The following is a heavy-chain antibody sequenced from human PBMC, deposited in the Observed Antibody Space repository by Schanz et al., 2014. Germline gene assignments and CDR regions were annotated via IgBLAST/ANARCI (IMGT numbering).Heavy chain of an antibody. D-gene: IGHD3-10*01. CDR1: GFTFSSYA. CDR3: ARDGNYYGSRNYYKTPYYFDY. V-gene: IGHV3-23*04. J-gene: IGHJ4*02. CDR2: LSGSGGST. Sequence: EVQLVESGGGLVKPGGSLRLSCAASGFTFSSYAMSWVRQAPGKGLEWASALSGSGGSTYYADSVKRRFTISRDISKNTLHLQVTSLRAEDTAIYYCARDGNYYGSRNYYKTPYYFDYWGQGTLVTVSS.